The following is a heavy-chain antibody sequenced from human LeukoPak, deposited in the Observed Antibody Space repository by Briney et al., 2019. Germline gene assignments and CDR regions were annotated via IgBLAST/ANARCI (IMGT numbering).Heavy chain of an antibody. CDR1: GYTFTRYY. CDR2: INPSGGST. CDR3: ARDWDIIAAAMGDLDY. V-gene: IGHV1-46*01. J-gene: IGHJ4*02. D-gene: IGHD6-13*01. Sequence: ASVKVSCKASGYTFTRYYMHWVRQAPGQGLEWMGIINPSGGSTSYAQKFQGRVTMTRDTSTSTVYMELSSLRSEDTAVCYCARDWDIIAAAMGDLDYWGQGTLVTVSS.